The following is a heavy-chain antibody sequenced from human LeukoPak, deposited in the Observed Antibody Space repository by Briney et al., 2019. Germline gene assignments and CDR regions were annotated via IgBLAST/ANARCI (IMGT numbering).Heavy chain of an antibody. Sequence: GSVKVSCKASGYTFTSYGISWVRQAPGQGLEWMGWISAYNGNTNYAQKLQGRVTMTTDTSTSTAYMELRSLRSDDTAVYYCARPFYDILTGYYYFDYWGQGTLVTVSS. CDR1: GYTFTSYG. V-gene: IGHV1-18*01. CDR3: ARPFYDILTGYYYFDY. D-gene: IGHD3-9*01. CDR2: ISAYNGNT. J-gene: IGHJ4*02.